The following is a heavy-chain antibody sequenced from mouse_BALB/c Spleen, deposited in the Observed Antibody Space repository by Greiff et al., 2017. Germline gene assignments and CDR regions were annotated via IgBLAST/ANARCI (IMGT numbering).Heavy chain of an antibody. CDR1: GFTFSSYG. CDR3: ACDYNYDDSYAMDY. CDR2: LSCGCSYT. J-gene: IGHJ4*01. Sequence: EVQRAESGGDLVKPGGSLKLSCAASGFTFSSYGMSWVRQTPDKRLEWVATLSCGCSYTYYPDSVKGLFTIARDNAENTLYLELSSLKSEDTAMYACACDYNYDDSYAMDYWGQGTSVTVSS. D-gene: IGHD2-12*01. V-gene: IGHV5-6*01.